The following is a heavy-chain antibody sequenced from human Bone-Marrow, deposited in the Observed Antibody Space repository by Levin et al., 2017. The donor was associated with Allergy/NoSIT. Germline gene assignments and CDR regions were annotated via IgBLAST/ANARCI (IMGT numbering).Heavy chain of an antibody. D-gene: IGHD2/OR15-2a*01. CDR3: ARVSEASLYPSFDY. Sequence: GGSLRLSCAASGFTFSTYSMNWVRQAPGKGLEWVSYVSYTDNTVYYADSVQGRFTISRDNAKSSLYLQMNSLRDEDTAVYYCARVSEASLYPSFDYWGQGTLVTVSS. CDR1: GFTFSTYS. J-gene: IGHJ4*02. V-gene: IGHV3-48*02. CDR2: VSYTDNTV.